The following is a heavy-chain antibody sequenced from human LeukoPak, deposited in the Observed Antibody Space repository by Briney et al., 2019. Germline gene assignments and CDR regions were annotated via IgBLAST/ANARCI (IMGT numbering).Heavy chain of an antibody. V-gene: IGHV1-46*01. CDR2: INPSGGST. J-gene: IGHJ3*02. CDR1: GYTFTDYF. CDR3: ARAGNSEIVVVHDAFDI. D-gene: IGHD3-22*01. Sequence: ASVKVSCKASGYTFTDYFMNWVRQAPGQGLEWMGIINPSGGSTSYAQKFQGRVTMTRDMSTSTVYMELSSLRSEDTAVYYCARAGNSEIVVVHDAFDIWGQGTMVTVSS.